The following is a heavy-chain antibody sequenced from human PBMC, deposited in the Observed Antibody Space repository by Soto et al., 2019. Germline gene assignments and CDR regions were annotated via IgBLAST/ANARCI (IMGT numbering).Heavy chain of an antibody. CDR3: AREGSGYNF. D-gene: IGHD5-12*01. CDR1: GGSFINCC. J-gene: IGHJ4*02. CDR2: IVPVFGRP. Sequence: SVNVSCKSSGGSFINCCISWVRQAPGQGLEWMGGIVPVFGRPNYARRFRGRLTITADESTSTGYMELISLRSDDTAVYYCAREGSGYNFWGQGTQVTVSS. V-gene: IGHV1-69*13.